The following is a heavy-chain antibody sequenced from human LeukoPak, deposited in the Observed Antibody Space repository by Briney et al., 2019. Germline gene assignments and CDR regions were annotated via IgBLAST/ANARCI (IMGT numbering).Heavy chain of an antibody. CDR2: IVVVSGNT. CDR3: AADLSSGSYSSFDY. J-gene: IGHJ4*02. Sequence: SVKVSCKASGFTFTSSAMQWVRQARGQRLEWIGWIVVVSGNTNYAQKFQERVTITRDMSTSTAYMELSSLRSEDTAVYYCAADLSSGSYSSFDYWGQGTLVTVSS. CDR1: GFTFTSSA. D-gene: IGHD1-26*01. V-gene: IGHV1-58*02.